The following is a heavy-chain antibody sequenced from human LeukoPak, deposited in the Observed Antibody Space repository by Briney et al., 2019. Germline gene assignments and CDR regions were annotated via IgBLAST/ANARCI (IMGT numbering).Heavy chain of an antibody. D-gene: IGHD3-22*01. CDR3: ARAAYDSSGYYYDY. V-gene: IGHV3-30-3*01. Sequence: GRSLTLSCAASGFTFSSYAMLWVRQAPDKGLEWVAVISYDGSNKYYADSVKGRFTISRDNSKNTLYRKMNSLRAEDTAVYYCARAAYDSSGYYYDYWGQGTLVTVSS. J-gene: IGHJ4*02. CDR1: GFTFSSYA. CDR2: ISYDGSNK.